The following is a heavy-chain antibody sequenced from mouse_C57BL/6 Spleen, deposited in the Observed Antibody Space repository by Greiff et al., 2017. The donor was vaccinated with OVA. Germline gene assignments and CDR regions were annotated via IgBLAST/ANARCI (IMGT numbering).Heavy chain of an antibody. CDR3: ARDGYYEGGAMDY. J-gene: IGHJ4*01. V-gene: IGHV5-16*01. CDR2: INYDGSST. Sequence: EVQLVESEGGLVQPGSSMKLSCTASGFTFSDYYMAWVRQVPEKGLEWVANINYDGSSTYYLDSLKSRFIISRDNAKNILYLQMSSLKSEDTATYYCARDGYYEGGAMDYWGQGTSVTVSS. D-gene: IGHD2-3*01. CDR1: GFTFSDYY.